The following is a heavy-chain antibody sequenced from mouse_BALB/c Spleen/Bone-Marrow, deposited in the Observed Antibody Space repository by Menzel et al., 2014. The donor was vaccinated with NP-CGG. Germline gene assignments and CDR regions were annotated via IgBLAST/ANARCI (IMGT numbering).Heavy chain of an antibody. Sequence: QVQLQQSGAELVRPGASVKLSCKALGYTLXDYEIHWVKQTPVHGLEWIGAIHPRSGGTAYNQKFKGKATLTADKSSSIAYMELSSLTSEDSAVYYCTRDGDGYYPYTLDNWGQGTSVTVSS. V-gene: IGHV1-15*01. CDR3: TRDGDGYYPYTLDN. CDR1: GYTLXDYE. D-gene: IGHD2-3*01. J-gene: IGHJ4*01. CDR2: IHPRSGGT.